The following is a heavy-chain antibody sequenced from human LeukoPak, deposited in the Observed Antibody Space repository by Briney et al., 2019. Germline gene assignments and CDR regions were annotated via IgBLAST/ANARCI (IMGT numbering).Heavy chain of an antibody. Sequence: ASVKVSCKASGYTFAGYYTHWVRQAPGQGLEWMGRINPNSGGTNYAQKFQGRVTMTRDTSISTAYMELSGLRSDDTAVYYCAVLMVYARGVDYWGQGTLVTVSS. CDR2: INPNSGGT. J-gene: IGHJ4*02. CDR3: AVLMVYARGVDY. V-gene: IGHV1-2*06. D-gene: IGHD2-8*01. CDR1: GYTFAGYY.